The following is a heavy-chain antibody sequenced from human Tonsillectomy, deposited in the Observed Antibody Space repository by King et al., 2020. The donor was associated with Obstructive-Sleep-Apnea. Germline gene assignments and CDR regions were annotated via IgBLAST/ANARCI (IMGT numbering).Heavy chain of an antibody. CDR1: GYTFTSYD. CDR3: ARARAAAGLYYYYGMDV. D-gene: IGHD6-13*01. V-gene: IGHV1-8*01. Sequence: QLVQSGAEVKKPGASVKVSCKASGYTFTSYDINWVRQATGQGLEWMGWMNPNSGNTGYAQKFQGRVTMTRNTSISTAYMELSSLRSEDTAVYYWARARAAAGLYYYYGMDVWGQGTTVTVSS. J-gene: IGHJ6*02. CDR2: MNPNSGNT.